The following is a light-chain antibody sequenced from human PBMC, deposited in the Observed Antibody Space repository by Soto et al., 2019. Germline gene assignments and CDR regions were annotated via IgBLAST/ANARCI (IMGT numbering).Light chain of an antibody. Sequence: EIGMMLSLATLSVYPGERATLSCRASQSININLAWYQQKPGQAPRLLIYGASTRATGLPARFSGSGSGTEFTLIISSLQSEDSAVYYCQQYDNWPITFGQGRLLEVK. CDR1: QSININ. CDR3: QQYDNWPIT. J-gene: IGKJ5*01. V-gene: IGKV3-15*01. CDR2: GAS.